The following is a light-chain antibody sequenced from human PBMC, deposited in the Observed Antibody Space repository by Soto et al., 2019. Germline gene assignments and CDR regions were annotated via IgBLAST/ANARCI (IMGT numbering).Light chain of an antibody. CDR3: QQYNIFSYT. V-gene: IGKV1-5*01. J-gene: IGKJ2*01. CDR2: DAS. Sequence: DIQMTQSPSTLSASVGDRVTITCRASQSISNWLAWYQQKPGKAPKLLIYDASSLASGVPSRFSGSGSGTEFALTISSLQPDDFATYYCQQYNIFSYTFSQGTKLEIK. CDR1: QSISNW.